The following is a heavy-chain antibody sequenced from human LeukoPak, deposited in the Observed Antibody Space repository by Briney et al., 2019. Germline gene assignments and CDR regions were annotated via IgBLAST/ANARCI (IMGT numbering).Heavy chain of an antibody. CDR2: IKQDGGEE. D-gene: IGHD1-26*01. J-gene: IGHJ4*02. CDR1: GFAFSSYW. V-gene: IGHV3-7*01. Sequence: PGGSLRLSCVAPGFAFSSYWMTWVRQAPGKGLEWVANIKQDGGEEYYVDSVKGRFTISRDNAKNSLFLRMNSLRVEDTAVYYCARLGGSYYTYWGQGTLVTVSS. CDR3: ARLGGSYYTY.